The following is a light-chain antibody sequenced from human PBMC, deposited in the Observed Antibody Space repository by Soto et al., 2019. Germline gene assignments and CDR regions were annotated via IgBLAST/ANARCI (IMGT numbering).Light chain of an antibody. CDR3: QQYNSYSRA. J-gene: IGKJ1*01. V-gene: IGKV1-5*01. Sequence: DIQMTQSPSTLSASVGDRVTITCRASQSIGTWLAWYQHKPGRAPKLLLYDASTLEGGVPSRFSGRRSGTEFTFTISSLQPDDFATYYCQQYNSYSRAFGQGTKVEIK. CDR2: DAS. CDR1: QSIGTW.